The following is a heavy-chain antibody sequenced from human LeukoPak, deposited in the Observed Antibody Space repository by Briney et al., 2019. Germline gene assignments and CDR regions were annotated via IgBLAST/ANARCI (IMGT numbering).Heavy chain of an antibody. D-gene: IGHD3-10*01. CDR1: GGSVTSGGFY. Sequence: SETLSLTCSVSGGSVTSGGFYWGWLRQPPGKGPQWIATIYYTGSTYYNPSLQSRVTISIDTSKNQFSLRLTSVTATDTAVYHCARHSGSGSLSRPFDPWGQGTLVTVSS. V-gene: IGHV4-39*01. CDR3: ARHSGSGSLSRPFDP. CDR2: IYYTGST. J-gene: IGHJ5*02.